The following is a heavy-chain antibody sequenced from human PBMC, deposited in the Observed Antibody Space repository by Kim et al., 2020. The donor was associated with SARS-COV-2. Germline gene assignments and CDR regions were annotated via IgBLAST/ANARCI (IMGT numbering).Heavy chain of an antibody. CDR3: ARGGFSYGSGYFFDY. CDR2: LSGSGCST. J-gene: IGHJ4*01. D-gene: IGHD5-18*01. Sequence: GGSLRLSCAASGFTFTNYAMSWVRQAPGKGPECVSTLSGSGCSTYYVDSVKGRFTISRDNSKNILYLRMSSLRADDTALYYCARGGFSYGSGYFFDYWG. CDR1: GFTFTNYA. V-gene: IGHV3-23*01.